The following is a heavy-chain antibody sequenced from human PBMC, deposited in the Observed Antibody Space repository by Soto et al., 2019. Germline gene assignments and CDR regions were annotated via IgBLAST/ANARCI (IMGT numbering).Heavy chain of an antibody. D-gene: IGHD2-15*01. Sequence: SETLSLTCTVSGGSISSSSYYWGWIRQPPGKGLEWIGSIYYSGSTYYNPSLKSRVTISVDTSKNQFSLKLSSVTAADTAVYYCARVVVVAAKRILFEDWGQGTRVNVSS. CDR2: IYYSGST. CDR1: GGSISSSSYY. CDR3: ARVVVVAAKRILFED. V-gene: IGHV4-39*01. J-gene: IGHJ4*02.